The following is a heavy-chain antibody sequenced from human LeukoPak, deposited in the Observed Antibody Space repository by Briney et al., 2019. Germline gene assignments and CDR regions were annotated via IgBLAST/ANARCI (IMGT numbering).Heavy chain of an antibody. V-gene: IGHV3-66*01. J-gene: IGHJ4*02. CDR2: IYSGGST. Sequence: GGSLRLSCAASGFTVSSNYMSWVRQAPGKGLEWVSVIYSGGSTYYADSVKGRFTISRDNAKNTLFLQMDSLRVEDTGHYYCARDLGARGHWGQGTLVIVSS. CDR1: GFTVSSNY. CDR3: ARDLGARGH. D-gene: IGHD3-16*01.